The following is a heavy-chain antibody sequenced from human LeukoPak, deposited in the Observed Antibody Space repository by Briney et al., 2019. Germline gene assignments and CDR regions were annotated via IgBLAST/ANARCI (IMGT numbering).Heavy chain of an antibody. CDR1: GYTFSSYG. CDR3: ARDVGYGSGTQWNWFDP. CDR2: ISAYNGNA. V-gene: IGHV1-18*01. D-gene: IGHD3-10*01. J-gene: IGHJ5*02. Sequence: ASVKVSCKASGYTFSSYGMSWVRQAPGQGLEWMGWISAYNGNANYAVKFQDRVTMTTDTSTSTAYMELSRLRSDDTAVYYCARDVGYGSGTQWNWFDPWGQGTLVTVSS.